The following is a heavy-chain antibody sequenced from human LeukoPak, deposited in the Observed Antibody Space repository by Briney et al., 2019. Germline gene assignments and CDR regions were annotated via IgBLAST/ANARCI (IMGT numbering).Heavy chain of an antibody. D-gene: IGHD6-19*01. CDR3: AKGSGIAVAGNFDY. CDR2: ISGSGGST. Sequence: PGGSLRLSCAASGFTFSSYAISWVRQAPGKRLEWVSAISGSGGSTYYADSVKGRFTISRDNSKNTLYLQMNSLRAEDTAVYYCAKGSGIAVAGNFDYWGQGTLVTVSS. CDR1: GFTFSSYA. V-gene: IGHV3-23*01. J-gene: IGHJ4*02.